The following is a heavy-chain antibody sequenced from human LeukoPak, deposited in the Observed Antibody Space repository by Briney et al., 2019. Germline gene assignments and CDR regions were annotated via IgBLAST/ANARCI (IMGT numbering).Heavy chain of an antibody. CDR2: INLDGSET. CDR3: MRDWGGL. V-gene: IGHV3-7*05. D-gene: IGHD2-21*01. CDR1: GFTFSSYW. J-gene: IGHJ3*01. Sequence: QPGGSLRLSCVASGFTFSSYWVSWVRQAPGKGLQWVANINLDGSETNYEDSVKGRFTISRDNAENSVSLQMSSLRADDAAVYYCMRDWGGLWGPGTTVTVSS.